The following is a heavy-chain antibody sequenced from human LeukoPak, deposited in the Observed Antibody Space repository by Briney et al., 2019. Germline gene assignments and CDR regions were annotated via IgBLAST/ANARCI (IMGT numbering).Heavy chain of an antibody. CDR1: GFTFSSYW. V-gene: IGHV3-7*01. CDR2: IKQDGSEK. Sequence: PGGSLRLSCAASGFTFSSYWMSWVRQAPGKGLEWVANIKQDGSEKYYVDSVKGRFTISRDNAKNSLYLQMNSLRAEDTAVYYCASDTWNYLLDYWGQGILVTVSS. D-gene: IGHD3-10*01. CDR3: ASDTWNYLLDY. J-gene: IGHJ4*02.